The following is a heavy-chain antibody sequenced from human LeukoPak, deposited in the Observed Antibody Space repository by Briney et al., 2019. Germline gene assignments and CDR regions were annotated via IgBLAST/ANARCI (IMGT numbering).Heavy chain of an antibody. CDR2: GFHSGST. CDR1: GGSISNSLYH. J-gene: IGHJ6*03. D-gene: IGHD1-1*01. CDR3: ARQIVGTSWNYYYSYIDV. Sequence: PSETLSLTCSVSGGSISNSLYHWGWLRQPPGKGLEWIGNGFHSGSTYYSPSLQSRVAISVDTSTNQFSLKLTAVTAADTAVYYCARQIVGTSWNYYYSYIDVWGKGTSASVSS. V-gene: IGHV4-39*01.